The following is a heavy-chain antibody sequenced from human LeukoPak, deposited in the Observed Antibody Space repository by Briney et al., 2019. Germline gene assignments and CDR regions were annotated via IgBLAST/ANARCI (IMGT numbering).Heavy chain of an antibody. Sequence: GASVKVSCKASGYTFTGCYMHWVRQAPGQGLEWMGWINPNSGGTNYAQKFQGRVTMTRDTPISTAYMELSRLRSDDTAVYYCARDSSYSYGPVAYWGQGTLVTVSS. CDR2: INPNSGGT. J-gene: IGHJ4*02. V-gene: IGHV1-2*02. CDR1: GYTFTGCY. D-gene: IGHD5-18*01. CDR3: ARDSSYSYGPVAY.